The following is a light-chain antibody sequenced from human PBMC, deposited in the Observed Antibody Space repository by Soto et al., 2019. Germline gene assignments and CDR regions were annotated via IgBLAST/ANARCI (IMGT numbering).Light chain of an antibody. Sequence: QSVLTQPPSVSGAPGQRVTISCTGSSSNIGAGFDVHWYQQLPGTAPKLLIYGNSNRPSGVPDRFSGSKSGTSASLAITGLQDGDEADYYCQSYDRSQSGSVVFGGGTKLTVL. V-gene: IGLV1-40*01. CDR2: GNS. CDR3: QSYDRSQSGSVV. J-gene: IGLJ2*01. CDR1: SSNIGAGFD.